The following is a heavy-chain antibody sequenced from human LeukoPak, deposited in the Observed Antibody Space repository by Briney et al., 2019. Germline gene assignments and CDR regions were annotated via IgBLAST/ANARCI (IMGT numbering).Heavy chain of an antibody. Sequence: GGSLRLSCAASGFTFSDYYMSWIRQAPGKGLEWVSYISSSGSTTYYADSVKRRFTISRDSSKNTLYLQMNRLRAEDTAVYYCARDFDGDYSFDYWGQGTLVTVSS. CDR1: GFTFSDYY. V-gene: IGHV3-11*04. CDR3: ARDFDGDYSFDY. J-gene: IGHJ4*02. D-gene: IGHD4-17*01. CDR2: ISSSGSTT.